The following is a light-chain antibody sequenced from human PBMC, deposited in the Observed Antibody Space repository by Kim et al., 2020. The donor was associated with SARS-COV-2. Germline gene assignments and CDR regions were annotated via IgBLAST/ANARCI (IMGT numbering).Light chain of an antibody. CDR2: GNS. CDR3: QSYDSSLSGVV. J-gene: IGLJ2*01. Sequence: VTIPCTGRSSNIGAGCDVHWYKHLPRTAPKLLIYGNSSRPSGVPDRFSGSKSGTSASLAITGLQAEDEADYYCQSYDSSLSGVVFGGGTQLTVL. V-gene: IGLV1-40*01. CDR1: SSNIGAGCD.